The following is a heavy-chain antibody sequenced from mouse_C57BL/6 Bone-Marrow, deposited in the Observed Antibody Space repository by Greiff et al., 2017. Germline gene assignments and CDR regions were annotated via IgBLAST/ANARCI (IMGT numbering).Heavy chain of an antibody. J-gene: IGHJ4*01. D-gene: IGHD1-1*01. CDR2: ISSGGSYT. V-gene: IGHV5-6*01. Sequence: EVHLVESGGDLVKPGGSLKLSCAASGFTFSSYGMSWVRQTPDKRLGWVATISSGGSYTYYPDSVKGRFTISRDNAKNTLYLQMSSLKSEDTAMYYCARRGFITTMDYGGQGTSVTVSS. CDR3: ARRGFITTMDY. CDR1: GFTFSSYG.